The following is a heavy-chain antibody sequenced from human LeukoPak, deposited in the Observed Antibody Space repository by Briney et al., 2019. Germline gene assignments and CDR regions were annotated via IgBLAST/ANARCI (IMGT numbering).Heavy chain of an antibody. D-gene: IGHD3-10*01. Sequence: SETLSLTCTVSGGSISSYYWSWIRQPPGKGLEWIGYIYYSGSTNYNPSLKSRVTISVDTSKNQFSLKLSSVTAADTAGYYCASLYGSTILGYYYGMDVWAKGPRSPSP. V-gene: IGHV4-59*08. CDR3: ASLYGSTILGYYYGMDV. J-gene: IGHJ6*02. CDR2: IYYSGST. CDR1: GGSISSYY.